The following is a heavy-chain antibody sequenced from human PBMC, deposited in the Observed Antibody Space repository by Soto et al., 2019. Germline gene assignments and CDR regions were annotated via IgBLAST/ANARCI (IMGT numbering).Heavy chain of an antibody. CDR2: IYYSGST. D-gene: IGHD3-22*01. J-gene: IGHJ4*02. Sequence: SETLSLTCTVSGGCVSSGSYYWSWIRQPPGKGLEWIGYIYYSGSTNYNPSLKSRVTISVDTSKNQFSLKLSSVTAADTAVYYCARVYDSSVNFDYWGQGALVTVSS. CDR3: ARVYDSSVNFDY. CDR1: GGCVSSGSYY. V-gene: IGHV4-61*01.